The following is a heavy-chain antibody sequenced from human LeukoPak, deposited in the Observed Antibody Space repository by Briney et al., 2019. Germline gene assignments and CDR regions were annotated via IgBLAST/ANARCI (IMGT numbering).Heavy chain of an antibody. CDR2: IYTSGST. V-gene: IGHV4-61*02. CDR3: ARVSYYYMDV. Sequence: SQTLSLTCTVSGGSISSGSYYWSWIRQPAGKGLEWIGRIYTSGSTNYNPSLKSRVTISVDTSKNRFSLKLSSVTAADTAVYYCARVSYYYMDVWGKGTTVTVS. J-gene: IGHJ6*03. CDR1: GGSISSGSYY.